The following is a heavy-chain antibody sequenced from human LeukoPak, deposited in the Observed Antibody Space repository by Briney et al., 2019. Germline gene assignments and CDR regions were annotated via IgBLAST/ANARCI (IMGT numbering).Heavy chain of an antibody. CDR2: TKPYSHAT. CDR3: VRGFHSFDV. CDR1: GFTFRDYN. V-gene: IGHV3-72*01. J-gene: IGHJ2*01. Sequence: GGSLRLSCAASGFTFRDYNMDRVRQAPGKGREGVGRTKPYSHATEYAASVNGRFSISRDNSRNSLYLQMNSLKIEDTAVYYCVRGFHSFDVWGRGTLVTVSS.